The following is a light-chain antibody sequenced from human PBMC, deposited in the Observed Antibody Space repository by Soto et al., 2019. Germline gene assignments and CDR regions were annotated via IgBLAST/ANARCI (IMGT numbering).Light chain of an antibody. V-gene: IGLV1-47*01. J-gene: IGLJ2*01. Sequence: QSVLTQPPSASGTPGQRVTISCSGSSSNIGSNYVYWYQQLPGTAPKLLIYRNNQRPSGVPDRFSGSKSGDSASLAISWLRVDDEGDYYCAAWDDGLGWHVVFGGGTQLTVL. CDR3: AAWDDGLGWHVV. CDR1: SSNIGSNY. CDR2: RNN.